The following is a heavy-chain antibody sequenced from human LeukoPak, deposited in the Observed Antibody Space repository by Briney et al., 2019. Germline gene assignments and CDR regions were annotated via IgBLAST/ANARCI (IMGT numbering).Heavy chain of an antibody. CDR3: ARGLGLWLWFGPYFDI. V-gene: IGHV3-64*01. D-gene: IGHD3-10*01. CDR2: ISSNGGST. CDR1: GFTFSSYA. J-gene: IGHJ3*02. Sequence: PGGSLRLSCAASGFTFSSYAMHWVRQAPGKGLEYVSAISSNGGSTYYANSVKGRFTISRDNSKNTLYLQMGSLRAEDMAVYYCARGLGLWLWFGPYFDIWGQGTMVTVSS.